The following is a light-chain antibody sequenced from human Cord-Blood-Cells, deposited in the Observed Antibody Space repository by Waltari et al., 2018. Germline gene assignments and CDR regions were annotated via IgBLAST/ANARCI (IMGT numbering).Light chain of an antibody. V-gene: IGKV1-17*01. CDR3: LQHNSYPLT. J-gene: IGKJ4*02. Sequence: TQSPSSLSASVGDRVTITYRASQGIRHDLGWYQPKPGKASKRLIYAASSLQSGVTSRFSGSGSETEFTLTISSLQPEDFATYYCLQHNSYPLTFGGGTKGEIK. CDR1: QGIRHD. CDR2: AAS.